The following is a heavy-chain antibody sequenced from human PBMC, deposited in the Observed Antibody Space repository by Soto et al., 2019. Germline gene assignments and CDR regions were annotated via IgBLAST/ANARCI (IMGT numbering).Heavy chain of an antibody. D-gene: IGHD3-22*01. J-gene: IGHJ4*01. CDR3: AREGDGTTGYYQDY. Sequence: GGSLRLFCAASGFTFSNAWMTWVRQAPGKGLVWVPRVNSDESSTSYADSVKGRFTISRDNAKKTLYLQMNSLRAEDTAVYYCAREGDGTTGYYQDYWGHGTLVTVSS. CDR1: GFTFSNAW. V-gene: IGHV3-74*01. CDR2: VNSDESST.